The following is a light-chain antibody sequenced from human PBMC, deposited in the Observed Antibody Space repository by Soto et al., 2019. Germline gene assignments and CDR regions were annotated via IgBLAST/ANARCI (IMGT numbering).Light chain of an antibody. J-gene: IGLJ3*02. V-gene: IGLV2-14*01. CDR3: SSYTTDTIWV. CDR2: EVN. Sequence: QSALTQPASVSGSPGQSITISCTGTGSDIGNYNYVSWYQQRPGKAPKLMIYEVNNRPSGVSDRFSGSKSANTASLTISGLQSEDEATYYCSSYTTDTIWVFGGGTKLTVL. CDR1: GSDIGNYNY.